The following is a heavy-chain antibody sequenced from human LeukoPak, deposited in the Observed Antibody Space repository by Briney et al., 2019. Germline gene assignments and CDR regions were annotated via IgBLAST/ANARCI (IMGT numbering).Heavy chain of an antibody. Sequence: ASVKVSCKASGYSFTNYATYWVRQAPGQRLEWMGWINGGNGDTKYSQQFQGRVTITRDTTANTAYMELSSLRSEDTAVYYCARAYCSSTSCPPGNYWGQGTLVTVSS. CDR2: INGGNGDT. CDR1: GYSFTNYA. J-gene: IGHJ4*02. V-gene: IGHV1-3*01. D-gene: IGHD2-2*01. CDR3: ARAYCSSTSCPPGNY.